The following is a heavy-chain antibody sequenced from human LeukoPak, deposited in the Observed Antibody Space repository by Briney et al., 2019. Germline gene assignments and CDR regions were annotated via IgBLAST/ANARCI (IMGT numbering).Heavy chain of an antibody. Sequence: SETLSLTCTVSGGSISNYYWSWIRQPPGKGLDWIGYIYYSGSTNYNPSLKSRATISVDTSKSQFSLKLSSVTAADTAVYYCARGYYDSGSHIDAFDIWGQGTMVTVSS. CDR2: IYYSGST. V-gene: IGHV4-59*01. CDR1: GGSISNYY. J-gene: IGHJ3*02. D-gene: IGHD3-10*01. CDR3: ARGYYDSGSHIDAFDI.